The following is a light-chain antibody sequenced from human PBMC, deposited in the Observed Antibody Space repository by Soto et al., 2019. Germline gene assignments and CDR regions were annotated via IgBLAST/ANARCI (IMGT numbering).Light chain of an antibody. J-gene: IGKJ2*01. CDR3: QQSYITPYT. CDR1: QSISVH. V-gene: IGKV1-39*01. CDR2: AAS. Sequence: DIQMTQSPSSLSASVGDTVTITCRASQSISVHLKWYQQKPGKVPKLLIYAASNLQSRVPSSFSGSGSETDFALTISSLQPEDFATYYCQQSYITPYTFGQGTKLQIK.